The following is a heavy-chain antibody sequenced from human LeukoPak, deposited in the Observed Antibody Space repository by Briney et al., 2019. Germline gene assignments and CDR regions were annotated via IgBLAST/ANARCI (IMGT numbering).Heavy chain of an antibody. CDR3: ARGSDFVWGSYRPYFDY. CDR2: ISGSTSYI. V-gene: IGHV3-21*01. D-gene: IGHD3-16*02. CDR1: GFTFSSYA. J-gene: IGHJ4*02. Sequence: GGSLRLSCAASGFTFSSYAMTWVRRAPGKGLEWVSSISGSTSYIYYADSVRGRFTISRDNAKNSLYLQMNSLRAEDTAVYYCARGSDFVWGSYRPYFDYWGQGTLVTVSS.